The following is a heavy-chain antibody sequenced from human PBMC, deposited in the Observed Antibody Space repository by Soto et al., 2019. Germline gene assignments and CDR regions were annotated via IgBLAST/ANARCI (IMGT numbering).Heavy chain of an antibody. Sequence: EVQLVESGGGLVQPGGSLRLSCAASGFTFDDYAIHWVRQIPVKGLEWVSGISWNGDATGYADSVKGRFTISRDNAKNSLYLQMDSLKSEDTAMYYCANLPLYGSGFDCWGQGTLVTVSS. D-gene: IGHD3-10*01. J-gene: IGHJ4*02. V-gene: IGHV3-9*01. CDR1: GFTFDDYA. CDR2: ISWNGDAT. CDR3: ANLPLYGSGFDC.